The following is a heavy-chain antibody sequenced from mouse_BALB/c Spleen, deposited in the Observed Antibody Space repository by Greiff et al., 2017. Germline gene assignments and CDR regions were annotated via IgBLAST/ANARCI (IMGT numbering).Heavy chain of an antibody. CDR1: GFTFSSYT. CDR2: ISSGGGNT. V-gene: IGHV5-9*03. D-gene: IGHD2-3*01. J-gene: IGHJ3*01. Sequence: DVQLVESGGGLVKPGGSLKLSCAASGFTFSSYTMSWVRQTPEKRLEWVATISSGGGNTYYPDSVKGRFTISRDNAKNNLYLQMSSLRSEDTALYYCARPMIKEPFAYWGQGTLVTVSA. CDR3: ARPMIKEPFAY.